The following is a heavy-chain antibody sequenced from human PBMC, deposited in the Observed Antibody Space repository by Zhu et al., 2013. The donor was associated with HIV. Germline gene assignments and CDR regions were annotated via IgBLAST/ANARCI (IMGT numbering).Heavy chain of an antibody. CDR1: GFTFTSSA. CDR3: GAVGNYDPVRYYFDY. D-gene: IGHD4-4*01. CDR2: IVVGSGNT. V-gene: IGHV1-58*01. Sequence: QMQLVQSGPEVKKPGTSVKVSCKASGFTFTSSAVQWVRQARGQRLEWIGWIVVGSGNTNYAQKFQERVTITRDMSTSTAYMELSSLRSEDTAVYYCGAVGNYDPVRYYFDYWGQGTLVTVS. J-gene: IGHJ4*02.